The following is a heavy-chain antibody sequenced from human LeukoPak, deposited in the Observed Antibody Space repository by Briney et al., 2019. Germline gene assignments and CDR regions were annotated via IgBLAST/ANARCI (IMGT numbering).Heavy chain of an antibody. J-gene: IGHJ5*02. Sequence: GGTLRLSCGASGFTFSSYWMSWVRQAPGKGLEWVANIKEDGSDKNYLDSVKGRFTISRDNDKNSLYLQMNSLRAEDTAVYYCARESWSSLTWGQGTLVTVSS. V-gene: IGHV3-7*01. CDR1: GFTFSSYW. CDR2: IKEDGSDK. CDR3: ARESWSSLT. D-gene: IGHD3-3*01.